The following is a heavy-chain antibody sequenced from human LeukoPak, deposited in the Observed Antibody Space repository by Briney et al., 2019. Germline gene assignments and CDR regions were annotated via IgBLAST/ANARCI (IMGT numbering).Heavy chain of an antibody. Sequence: GVSLRLSCAASGFTFSSYAMSWVRQAPGKGLDWVSSISGSGGSTYYADSVKGRFTISRDNSKNTLYLQMNSLRAEDTAVYYCAKDQDIVVVVAADYWGQGTLVTVSS. J-gene: IGHJ4*02. D-gene: IGHD2-15*01. V-gene: IGHV3-23*01. CDR2: ISGSGGST. CDR1: GFTFSSYA. CDR3: AKDQDIVVVVAADY.